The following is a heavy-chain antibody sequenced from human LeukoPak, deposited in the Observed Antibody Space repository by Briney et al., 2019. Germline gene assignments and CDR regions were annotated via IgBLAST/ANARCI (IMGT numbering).Heavy chain of an antibody. J-gene: IGHJ4*02. V-gene: IGHV3-30*03. CDR2: ISYDGSNK. CDR3: ALDRSLAAVRPYYFDY. CDR1: GFTFSSYG. Sequence: PGGSLRLSCAASGFTFSSYGMHWVRQAPGKGLEWVAVISYDGSNKYYADSVKGRFTISRDNSKNTLYLQMNSLRAEDTAVYYCALDRSLAAVRPYYFDYWGQGTLVTVSS. D-gene: IGHD6-6*01.